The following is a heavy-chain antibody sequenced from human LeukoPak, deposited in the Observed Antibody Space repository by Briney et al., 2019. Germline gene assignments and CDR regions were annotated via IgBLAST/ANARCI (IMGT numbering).Heavy chain of an antibody. V-gene: IGHV4-39*01. CDR2: MYYEVST. CDR1: GRSIYSPTFY. D-gene: IGHD1-26*01. Sequence: SEPLSLLCLLSGRSIYSPTFYWGWIRQPPGKGLEWIGGMYYEVSTYYNPSRTSGATISVDTSNNQDSLKLTSVIAADTAVYFCARRSDSGSDDGEDYFDYWGQGTLVTVSS. J-gene: IGHJ4*02. CDR3: ARRSDSGSDDGEDYFDY.